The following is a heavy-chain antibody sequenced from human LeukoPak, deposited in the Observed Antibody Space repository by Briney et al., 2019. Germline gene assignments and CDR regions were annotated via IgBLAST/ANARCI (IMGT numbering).Heavy chain of an antibody. V-gene: IGHV3-23*01. CDR3: AKDVYGSGSDY. CDR1: GFTFSNYA. D-gene: IGHD3-10*01. Sequence: GGSLRLSCAASGFTFSNYAIRWVRQAPGKGLEWVSGISGSGGTTSYADSVKGRFTISRDNSKNTLYLQMNSLRAEDTAVYYCAKDVYGSGSDYWGQGTLVTVSS. J-gene: IGHJ4*02. CDR2: ISGSGGTT.